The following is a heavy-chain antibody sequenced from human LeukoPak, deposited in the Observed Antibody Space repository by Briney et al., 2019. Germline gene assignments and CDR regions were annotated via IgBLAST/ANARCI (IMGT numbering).Heavy chain of an antibody. V-gene: IGHV5-51*01. CDR2: IYPGDSDT. CDR1: GYSFTSYW. J-gene: IGHJ4*02. Sequence: GESLKISCKGSGYSFTSYWIGWVRQMPGKGLEWMGIIYPGDSDTRYSPSFQGQVTISADKSISTAYLQWSSLKASDTAMYYCARHLVPGGDYGPFDYWGQGTLVTVSS. D-gene: IGHD4-17*01. CDR3: ARHLVPGGDYGPFDY.